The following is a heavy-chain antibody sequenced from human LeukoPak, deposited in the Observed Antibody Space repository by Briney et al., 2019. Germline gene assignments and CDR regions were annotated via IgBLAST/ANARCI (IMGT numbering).Heavy chain of an antibody. V-gene: IGHV3-21*01. CDR2: ISSSSRYI. Sequence: GGSLRLSCAASEFTFSSYSMNWVRQAPGKGLEWVSSISSSSRYIYYADSVKGRFTISRDNAKNSLYLQMNSLRAEDTAVYYCAKVVGRFLEWLPLDAYYYYMDVWGKGTTVTVSS. CDR3: AKVVGRFLEWLPLDAYYYYMDV. D-gene: IGHD3-3*01. J-gene: IGHJ6*03. CDR1: EFTFSSYS.